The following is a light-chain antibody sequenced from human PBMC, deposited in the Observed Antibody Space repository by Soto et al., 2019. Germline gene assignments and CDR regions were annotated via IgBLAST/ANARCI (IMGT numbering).Light chain of an antibody. Sequence: EIVLTQSPGILSLSPGERATLSCRASQNVGSRYLAWYQQKPGQTPRLLIYGASSSVTGIPGRFNASGSGTDFTLTINRLEPEDYAFYYCQQYYTSPEPFGPGTK. CDR3: QQYYTSPEP. CDR1: QNVGSRY. CDR2: GAS. V-gene: IGKV3-20*01. J-gene: IGKJ2*01.